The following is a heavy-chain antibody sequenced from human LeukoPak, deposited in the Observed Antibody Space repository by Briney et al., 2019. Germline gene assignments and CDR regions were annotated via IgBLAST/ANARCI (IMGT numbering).Heavy chain of an antibody. CDR3: ARDRGYRRYYFDY. D-gene: IGHD5-18*01. CDR1: GFTFSSYG. J-gene: IGHJ4*02. V-gene: IGHV3-30*19. Sequence: PGGSLRLSCAASGFTFSSYGMHWVRQAPGKGLEWVAVISYDGSNKYYADSVKGRFTISRDNSKNTLYLQINSLRAEDPAVYYCARDRGYRRYYFDYWGQGTLVTVSS. CDR2: ISYDGSNK.